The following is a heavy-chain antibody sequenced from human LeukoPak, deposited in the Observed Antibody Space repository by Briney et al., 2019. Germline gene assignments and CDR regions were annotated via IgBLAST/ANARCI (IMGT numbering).Heavy chain of an antibody. CDR2: INTNTGNR. CDR3: ARDREVRGVDLDY. D-gene: IGHD3-10*01. V-gene: IGHV7-4-1*02. CDR1: AYTFTGYT. J-gene: IGHJ4*02. Sequence: ASVKVSCKGSAYTFTGYTIRWVRQAPGQGLEWLGWINTNTGNRTYAQAFTGQVVFSLDTSVRTASLQISSLKAEDTAVYYCARDREVRGVDLDYWGQGTLVTVSS.